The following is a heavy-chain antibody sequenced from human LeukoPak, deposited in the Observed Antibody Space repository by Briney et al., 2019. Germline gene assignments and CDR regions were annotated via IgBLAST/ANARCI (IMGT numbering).Heavy chain of an antibody. V-gene: IGHV4-59*01. CDR3: ASGWFGELLGYYYYGMDV. CDR1: GGSISSYY. CDR2: IYYSGST. J-gene: IGHJ6*02. Sequence: SETPSLTCTVSGGSISSYYWSWIRQPPGKGLEWIGYIYYSGSTNYNPSLKSRVTISVDTSKNQFSLKLSSVTAADTAVYYCASGWFGELLGYYYYGMDVWGQGTTVTVSS. D-gene: IGHD3-10*01.